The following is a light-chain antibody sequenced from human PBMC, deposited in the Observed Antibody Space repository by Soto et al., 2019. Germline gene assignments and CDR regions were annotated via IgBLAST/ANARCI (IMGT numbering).Light chain of an antibody. CDR2: LGS. CDR1: QSLLHSNGYNY. Sequence: DIVMTQSPLSLPVTPGEPASISCRSSQSLLHSNGYNYLDWYLQKPGQSPQLLIYLGSNRASGVPDRFSGSGSGTDFTLKISRVEAEDVGVYYCKLLPLTFGGGTKVEIK. J-gene: IGKJ4*01. V-gene: IGKV2-28*01. CDR3: KLLPLT.